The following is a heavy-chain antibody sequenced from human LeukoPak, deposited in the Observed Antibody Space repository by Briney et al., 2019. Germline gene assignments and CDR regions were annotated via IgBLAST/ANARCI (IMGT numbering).Heavy chain of an antibody. V-gene: IGHV1-2*02. CDR3: ARVPNWGFDY. Sequence: GASVKVSCKASGYTFTAYYIHWVRLAPGQGLEWMGWINPNGGGTNYAQKFQGRVTMTRDTSISTAYMELSSLRSDDTAVYYCARVPNWGFDYWGQGTLVTVSS. CDR1: GYTFTAYY. J-gene: IGHJ4*02. D-gene: IGHD7-27*01. CDR2: INPNGGGT.